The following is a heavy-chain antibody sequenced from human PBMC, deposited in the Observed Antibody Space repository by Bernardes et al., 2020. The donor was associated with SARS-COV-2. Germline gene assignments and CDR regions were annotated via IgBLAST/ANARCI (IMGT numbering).Heavy chain of an antibody. J-gene: IGHJ5*02. CDR2: LSHDGMKT. D-gene: IGHD3-22*01. CDR3: ATFDSFGYYYGA. V-gene: IGHV3-30*03. Sequence: GGSLRPSCAASGFKFGVHANHWVRQAAGKGLEWVALLSHDGMKTSYGDSVRGRFTIARDTPKSMLFLHMTALSAEDTAMYYCATFDSFGYYYGAWGQGTLVTVSS. CDR1: GFKFGVHA.